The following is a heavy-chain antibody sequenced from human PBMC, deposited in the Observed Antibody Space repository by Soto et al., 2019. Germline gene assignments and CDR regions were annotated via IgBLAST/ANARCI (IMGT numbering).Heavy chain of an antibody. J-gene: IGHJ5*02. CDR3: ARSIQYSSSLVWFDT. CDR1: GGSISSYY. D-gene: IGHD6-13*01. Sequence: SETLSLTCTVSGGSISSYYWSWIRQPPGKGLEWIGYIYYSGSTNYNPSLKSRVTISVDTSKNQFSLKLSSVTAADTAVYYCARSIQYSSSLVWFDTWGQGTLVTVSS. V-gene: IGHV4-59*01. CDR2: IYYSGST.